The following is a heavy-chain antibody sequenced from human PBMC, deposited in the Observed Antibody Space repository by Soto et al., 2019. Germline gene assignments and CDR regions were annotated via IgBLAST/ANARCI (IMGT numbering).Heavy chain of an antibody. CDR2: MIPIFGTV. V-gene: IGHV1-69*13. D-gene: IGHD6-13*01. J-gene: IGHJ6*02. CDR3: ARALTDSSSWYGGRSGIDV. Sequence: SSVKVSCKASGGTFSSYAISWVRQAPGRGLEWMGGMIPIFGTVNSAQKFQGRVTTTADESTSTADMERSSLSSADSPVYYWARALTDSSSWYGGRSGIDVWAQGTTVTVSS. CDR1: GGTFSSYA.